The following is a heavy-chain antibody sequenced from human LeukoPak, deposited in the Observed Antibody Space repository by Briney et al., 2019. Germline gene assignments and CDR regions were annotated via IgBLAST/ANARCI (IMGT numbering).Heavy chain of an antibody. V-gene: IGHV4-59*01. CDR1: GDSISTYY. J-gene: IGHJ4*02. CDR2: MYYSGST. D-gene: IGHD5-12*01. CDR3: ARDVAGYGPYDY. Sequence: PETLSLTCTVSGDSISTYYWSWIRQPPGKGLEWIGYMYYSGSTNYNPSLKSRVTISLDTPKNQFSLRLNSVTAADTAVYYCARDVAGYGPYDYWGQGTLVTVSS.